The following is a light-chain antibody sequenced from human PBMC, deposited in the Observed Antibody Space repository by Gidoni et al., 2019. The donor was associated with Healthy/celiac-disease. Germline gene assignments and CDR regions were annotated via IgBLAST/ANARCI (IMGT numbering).Light chain of an antibody. CDR2: ARS. Sequence: DTQMTQSPSSLSASVGDRVTISCRARQSISSYLNWYQTQPGKAPKLVIYARSSLQSGVPSRFSGSGSGRDFSFSLHRLQPEDFASYFCQQSYSSPQWTFGQGTKVEIK. CDR3: QQSYSSPQWT. J-gene: IGKJ1*01. CDR1: QSISSY. V-gene: IGKV1-39*01.